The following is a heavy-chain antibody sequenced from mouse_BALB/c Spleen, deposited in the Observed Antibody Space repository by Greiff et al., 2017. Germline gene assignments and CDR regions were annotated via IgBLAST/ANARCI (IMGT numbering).Heavy chain of an antibody. CDR2: ISSGSSTI. CDR3: ASSDHYYGSSLYAIDY. Sequence: EVQLEESGGGLVQPGGSRKLSCAASGFTFSSFGMHWVRQAPEKGLEWVAYISSGSSTIYYADTVKGRFTISRDNPTNTLFLQMTSLRSEDTAMYYCASSDHYYGSSLYAIDYWGQGTSVTVSS. V-gene: IGHV5-17*02. J-gene: IGHJ4*01. D-gene: IGHD1-1*01. CDR1: GFTFSSFG.